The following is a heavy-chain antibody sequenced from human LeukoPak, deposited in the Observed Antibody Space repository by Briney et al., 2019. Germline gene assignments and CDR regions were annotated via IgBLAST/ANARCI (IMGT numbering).Heavy chain of an antibody. V-gene: IGHV1-69*04. Sequence: GSSVKLSCKTSADIFSSYAINWVRQAPAQGLEWMGRIIPLTGVVNYGQKSQTRVTISADKSTSPAYMEVSGLRFEDTAVYFCARERRCSAGSCYVAVLDSWGQGTLVTVSS. CDR2: IIPLTGVV. CDR1: ADIFSSYA. D-gene: IGHD2-15*01. CDR3: ARERRCSAGSCYVAVLDS. J-gene: IGHJ5*02.